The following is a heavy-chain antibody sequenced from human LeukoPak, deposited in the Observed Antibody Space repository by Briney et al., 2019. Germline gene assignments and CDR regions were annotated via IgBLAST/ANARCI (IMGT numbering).Heavy chain of an antibody. Sequence: ASVKVSCKASGYTFTSYYMHWVRQAPGKGLEWMGGFDPEDGETIYAQKFQGRVTMTEDTSTDTAYMELSSLRSEDTAVYYCATTLNPSDAFDIWGQGTMVTVSS. V-gene: IGHV1-24*01. J-gene: IGHJ3*02. CDR2: FDPEDGET. CDR3: ATTLNPSDAFDI. CDR1: GYTFTSYY.